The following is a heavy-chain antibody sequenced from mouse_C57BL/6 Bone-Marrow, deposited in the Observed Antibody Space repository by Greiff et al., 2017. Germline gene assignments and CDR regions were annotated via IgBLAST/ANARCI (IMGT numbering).Heavy chain of an antibody. CDR2: IYPGGGYT. J-gene: IGHJ4*01. CDR1: GYTFTNYW. D-gene: IGHD1-1*01. Sequence: QVQLQQSGAELVRPGTSVKMSCKASGYTFTNYWIGWAKQRPGHGLEWIGDIYPGGGYTNYNEKFKGKATLTADKSSSPAYMQFSSLTSEDAAICYCARSNYGSSCAMDYWGQGTSVTVSA. V-gene: IGHV1-63*01. CDR3: ARSNYGSSCAMDY.